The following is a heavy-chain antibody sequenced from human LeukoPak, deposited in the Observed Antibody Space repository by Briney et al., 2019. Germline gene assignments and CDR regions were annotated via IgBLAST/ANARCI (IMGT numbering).Heavy chain of an antibody. CDR1: GFTFSSYS. Sequence: PGGSLRLSCAASGFTFSSYSMSWVCQAPGKGLEWVSAISGSGGSTYYADSVKGRFTISRDNSKNTLYLQMNSLRAEDTAVYYCAKGGYYDSSGYYDAFDIWGQGTMVTVSS. CDR2: ISGSGGST. V-gene: IGHV3-23*01. J-gene: IGHJ3*02. D-gene: IGHD3-22*01. CDR3: AKGGYYDSSGYYDAFDI.